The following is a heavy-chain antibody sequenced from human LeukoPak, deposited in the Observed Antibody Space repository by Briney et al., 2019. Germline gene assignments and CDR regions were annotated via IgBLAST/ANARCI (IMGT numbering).Heavy chain of an antibody. CDR1: GFTFSSYS. Sequence: PGGSLRLSCAASGFTFSSYSMNWVRQAPGKGLEWVSYISSSSSTIYYADSVKGRFTISRDNAKNSLYLQMNSLRDEDTAVYYCARDLSSGYYFDFDYWGQGTLVTVSS. CDR3: ARDLSSGYYFDFDY. V-gene: IGHV3-48*02. CDR2: ISSSSSTI. D-gene: IGHD3-22*01. J-gene: IGHJ4*02.